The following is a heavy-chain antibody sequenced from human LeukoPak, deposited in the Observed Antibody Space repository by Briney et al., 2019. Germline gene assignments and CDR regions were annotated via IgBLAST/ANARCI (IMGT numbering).Heavy chain of an antibody. D-gene: IGHD3-16*01. J-gene: IGHJ2*01. V-gene: IGHV4-39*01. Sequence: SETLSPTCIVSGGSISSSSYYWGWIRQPPGKGLEWIGSIYHSGNTFYNPSVKSRVTISVDTSKNQFSLKLSSVTAADTAVYYCARRGSGSSQWYFDLWGRGTLVTVSS. CDR2: IYHSGNT. CDR3: ARRGSGSSQWYFDL. CDR1: GGSISSSSYY.